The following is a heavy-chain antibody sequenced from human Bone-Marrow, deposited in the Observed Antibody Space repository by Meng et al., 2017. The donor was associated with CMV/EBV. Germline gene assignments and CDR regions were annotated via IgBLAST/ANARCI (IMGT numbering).Heavy chain of an antibody. Sequence: ASVKVSCKASGYTFTGYYMHWVRQAPGQGLEWMGWINPNSGGTNYAQKFQGRVTMTRDTSISTVYMELSSLRSDDTAVYYCARWGPGTYCSSTSCEYYYGMDVWGQGTTVTV. CDR1: GYTFTGYY. D-gene: IGHD2-2*01. CDR3: ARWGPGTYCSSTSCEYYYGMDV. V-gene: IGHV1-2*02. CDR2: INPNSGGT. J-gene: IGHJ6*02.